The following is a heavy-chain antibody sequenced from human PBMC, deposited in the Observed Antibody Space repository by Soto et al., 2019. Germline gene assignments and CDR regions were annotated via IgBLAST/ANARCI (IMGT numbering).Heavy chain of an antibody. J-gene: IGHJ4*02. CDR1: GFTVSSNY. CDR2: IYTGGYT. Sequence: EVQLVESGGGLIQPGGSLRLSCTASGFTVSSNYMSWVRQAPGKGLEWVSVIYTGGYTYYADSVKGRFTISRDNSKNTLSLQMNSLRAEDTAVYFCARGRIAVAGHYSFDIWGQGTLVTGSS. CDR3: ARGRIAVAGHYSFDI. D-gene: IGHD6-19*01. V-gene: IGHV3-53*01.